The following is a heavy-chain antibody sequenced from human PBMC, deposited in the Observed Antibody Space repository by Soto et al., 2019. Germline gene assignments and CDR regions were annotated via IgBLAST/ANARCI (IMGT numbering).Heavy chain of an antibody. D-gene: IGHD2-15*01. CDR1: GYSFTVYW. Sequence: GESLKISCGGSGYSFTVYWIAWVRQMPGKGLEWMGIIYPGDSDTRYSPSFQGQVTISADKSISTVYLQWSSLKASDTAIYYCARQDGAATYYFDHWGQGTLVTVSS. CDR2: IYPGDSDT. V-gene: IGHV5-51*01. CDR3: ARQDGAATYYFDH. J-gene: IGHJ4*02.